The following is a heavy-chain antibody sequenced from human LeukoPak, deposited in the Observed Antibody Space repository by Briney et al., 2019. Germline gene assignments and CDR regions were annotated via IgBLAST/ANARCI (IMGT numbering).Heavy chain of an antibody. CDR3: ARDYQLLYYYYGMDV. CDR2: IWYDGSNK. CDR1: GFTFSSYD. V-gene: IGHV3-33*01. D-gene: IGHD2-2*01. Sequence: GGSLRLSCAASGFTFSSYDMHWVRQAPGKGLEWVAVIWYDGSNKYYADSVKGRFTISRDNSKNTLYLQMNSLRAEDTAVYYCARDYQLLYYYYGMDVWGQGTTVTVSS. J-gene: IGHJ6*02.